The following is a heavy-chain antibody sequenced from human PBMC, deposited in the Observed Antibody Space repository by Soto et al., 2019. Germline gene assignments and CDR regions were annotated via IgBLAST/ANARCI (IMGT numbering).Heavy chain of an antibody. V-gene: IGHV4-30-4*01. CDR1: GVSISSGDYY. CDR2: IYYSGST. D-gene: IGHD3-3*01. CDR3: ARLSGGFWSGSHHHNWFDP. Sequence: SETLSLTCTVSGVSISSGDYYWSWIRQPPGKGLEWIGYIYYSGSTYYNVSLKSRVTISIDTSKNQFSLKLSSVTAADTAVYYCARLSGGFWSGSHHHNWFDPWGQGTLVTVSS. J-gene: IGHJ5*02.